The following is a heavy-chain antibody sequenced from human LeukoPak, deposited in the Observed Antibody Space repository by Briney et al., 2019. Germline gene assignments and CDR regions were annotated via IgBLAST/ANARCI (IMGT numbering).Heavy chain of an antibody. CDR2: IYYSGAT. D-gene: IGHD3-22*01. Sequence: SETLSLTCTVSGGSISTYYWNWIRQPPGKGLEWIGYIYYSGATNYNPSLKSRVTISVDTSKNQFSLKLSSVTAADTAVYYCARGLSMGEYYYDSSGLDYWGQGTLVTVSS. CDR3: ARGLSMGEYYYDSSGLDY. J-gene: IGHJ4*02. V-gene: IGHV4-59*12. CDR1: GGSISTYY.